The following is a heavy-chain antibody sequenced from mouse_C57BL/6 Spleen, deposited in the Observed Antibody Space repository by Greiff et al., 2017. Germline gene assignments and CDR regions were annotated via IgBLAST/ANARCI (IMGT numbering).Heavy chain of an antibody. Sequence: VQLKESGPGLVKPSQSLSLTCSVTGYSITSGYYWNWIRQFPGNKLEWMGYISYDGSNNYNPSLKNRISITRDTSKNQFFLKLNSVTTEDTATYYCARDRKDYIRFAYWGQGTQVTVSA. CDR3: ARDRKDYIRFAY. D-gene: IGHD1-3*01. V-gene: IGHV3-6*01. CDR2: ISYDGSN. J-gene: IGHJ3*01. CDR1: GYSITSGYY.